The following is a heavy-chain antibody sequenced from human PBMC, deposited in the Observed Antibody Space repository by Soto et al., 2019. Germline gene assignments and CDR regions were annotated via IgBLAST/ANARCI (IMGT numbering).Heavy chain of an antibody. CDR1: GGSISSFY. D-gene: IGHD6-6*01. CDR2: IYRNGYT. CDR3: ARGPSTSSIGTFDI. J-gene: IGHJ3*02. V-gene: IGHV4-4*07. Sequence: NPSETLSLTCIVSGGSISSFYWNWIRQPAGKGLEWIGRIYRNGYTDYNPSLNSRVTMSVDTSKHQFSLQLSSVTAADTARYYCARGPSTSSIGTFDIWGQGTMVTVSS.